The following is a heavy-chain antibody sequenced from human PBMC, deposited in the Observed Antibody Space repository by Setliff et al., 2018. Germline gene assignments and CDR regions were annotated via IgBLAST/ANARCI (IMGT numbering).Heavy chain of an antibody. D-gene: IGHD2-8*01. CDR3: ARTDGTNLGYFDN. CDR2: ISPDGSVI. J-gene: IGHJ4*02. Sequence: GGSLRLSCAASGFTFSNAWMNWVRQVPGKGLVWVSRISPDGSVIDYADSVKGRFTISRDNAENSLYLQMTSLRAEDTAVYYCARTDGTNLGYFDNWGQGTLVTVPQ. CDR1: GFTFSNAW. V-gene: IGHV3-74*01.